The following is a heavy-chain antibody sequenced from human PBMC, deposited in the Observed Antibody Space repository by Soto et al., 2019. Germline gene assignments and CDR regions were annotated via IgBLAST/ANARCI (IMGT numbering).Heavy chain of an antibody. CDR1: GFTVSSNY. CDR3: ARDSPGGLFYFDY. CDR2: IYSGGST. Sequence: PVGSLRLPCASSGFTVSSNYMSWVRQAPGKGLEWVSVIYSGGSTYYADSVKGRFTISRDNSKNTLYLQMNSLRAEDTAVYYCARDSPGGLFYFDYWGQGTLVTVS. J-gene: IGHJ4*02. V-gene: IGHV3-53*01.